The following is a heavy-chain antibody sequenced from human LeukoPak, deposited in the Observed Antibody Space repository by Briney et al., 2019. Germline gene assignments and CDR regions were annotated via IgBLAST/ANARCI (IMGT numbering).Heavy chain of an antibody. D-gene: IGHD3-3*01. CDR3: ARAREGWVTIFGVALGY. Sequence: GRSLRLSCAASGFTFSSYAVHWVRQAPGKGLEWVAVISYDGSNKYYADSVKGRFTISRDNSKNTLYLQMNSLRAEDTAVYYCARAREGWVTIFGVALGYWGQGTLVTVSS. CDR2: ISYDGSNK. J-gene: IGHJ4*02. V-gene: IGHV3-30-3*01. CDR1: GFTFSSYA.